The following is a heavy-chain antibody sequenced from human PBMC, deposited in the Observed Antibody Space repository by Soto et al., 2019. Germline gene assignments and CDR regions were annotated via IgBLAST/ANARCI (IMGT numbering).Heavy chain of an antibody. CDR3: ARGLIVGATGDWYFDL. CDR2: ISYDGSNK. J-gene: IGHJ2*01. V-gene: IGHV3-30-3*01. D-gene: IGHD1-26*01. Sequence: QVQLVESGGGVVQPGRSLRLSCAASGFTFSSYAMHWVRQAPGKGLEWVAVISYDGSNKYYADSVKGRFTISRDNSKNTLYLQMNSLRAEDTAVYYCARGLIVGATGDWYFDLWGRGTLVTVSS. CDR1: GFTFSSYA.